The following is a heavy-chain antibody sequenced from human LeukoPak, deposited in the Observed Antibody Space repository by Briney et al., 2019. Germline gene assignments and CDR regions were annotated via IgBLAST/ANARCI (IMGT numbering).Heavy chain of an antibody. CDR1: SGSITSYY. J-gene: IGHJ4*02. Sequence: SETLSLTCTVSSGSITSYYWKWIRQSPGKGLEYIGHIYYTGTADYNPSLKSRVTMSVDTSKNQFSLRLMSVTASDTAVYFCAGAPNQHYFDYWGQGTLVAVPS. V-gene: IGHV4-59*01. CDR3: AGAPNQHYFDY. CDR2: IYYTGTA.